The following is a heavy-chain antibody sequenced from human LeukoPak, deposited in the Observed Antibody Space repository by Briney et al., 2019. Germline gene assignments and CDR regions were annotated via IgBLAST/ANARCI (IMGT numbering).Heavy chain of an antibody. V-gene: IGHV1-8*01. CDR3: ARVLTMTYYYYYMDV. CDR1: GYTFTSYD. J-gene: IGHJ6*03. D-gene: IGHD3-22*01. Sequence: VASVKVSCKASGYTFTSYDINWVRQATGQGLEWMGWMNPNSGNTGYAQKFQGRVTMTRNTSISTAYMELSSLRSEDMAVYYCARVLTMTYYYYYMDVWGKGTTVTVSS. CDR2: MNPNSGNT.